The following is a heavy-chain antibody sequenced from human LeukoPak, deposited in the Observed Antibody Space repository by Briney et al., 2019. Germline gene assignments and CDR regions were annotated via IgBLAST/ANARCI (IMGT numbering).Heavy chain of an antibody. CDR1: GFTFSSYS. Sequence: GGSLRLSRAASGFTFSSYSMNWVRQAPGKGLEWVSYISSSSSTIYYADSVKGRFTISRDNAKNSLYLQMNSLRDEDTAVYYCARAPGFWSGFEYFQHWGQGTLVTVSS. J-gene: IGHJ1*01. CDR3: ARAPGFWSGFEYFQH. D-gene: IGHD3-3*01. V-gene: IGHV3-48*02. CDR2: ISSSSSTI.